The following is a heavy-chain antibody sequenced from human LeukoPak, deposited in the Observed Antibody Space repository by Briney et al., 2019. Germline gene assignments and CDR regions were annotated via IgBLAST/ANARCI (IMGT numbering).Heavy chain of an antibody. CDR1: GGSISSGGYY. J-gene: IGHJ6*03. CDR2: IHSGGTT. CDR3: ARDNGSGYTKGYEHYYYYLDV. V-gene: IGHV4-61*02. D-gene: IGHD3-3*02. Sequence: SETLSLTCTVSGGSISSGGYYWSWIRQPAGKGLEWIGRIHSGGTTNYNPSLMSRGTLSRDKSKKHISLRLTSVTAADTALYYCARDNGSGYTKGYEHYYYYLDVWGKGTTVTVSS.